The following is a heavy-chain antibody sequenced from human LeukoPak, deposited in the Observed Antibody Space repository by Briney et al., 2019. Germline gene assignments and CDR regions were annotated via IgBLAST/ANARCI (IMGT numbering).Heavy chain of an antibody. D-gene: IGHD3-3*01. J-gene: IGHJ1*01. V-gene: IGHV3-30*04. CDR1: GFTFNSYA. CDR2: ISYDGGNN. Sequence: GRSLRLSCAASGFTFNSYALHWVRQAPGKGLEWVAVISYDGGNNYYGESVKGRFTISRDNSKNMVYLQMNSLRPEDTAVYYCARGEDGFWSGYVEHWGQGTLVTVSS. CDR3: ARGEDGFWSGYVEH.